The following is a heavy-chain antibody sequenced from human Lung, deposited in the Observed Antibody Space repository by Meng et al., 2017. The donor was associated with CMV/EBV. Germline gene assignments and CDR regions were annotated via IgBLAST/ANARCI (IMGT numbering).Heavy chain of an antibody. V-gene: IGHV3-21*01. CDR3: ARDKVRYYDFWSGYGGMDV. CDR2: ISSSSSYI. J-gene: IGHJ6*01. CDR1: GFTFSSYS. D-gene: IGHD3-3*01. Sequence: GGSLRLXXAASGFTFSSYSMNWVRQAPGKGLEWVSSISSSSSYIYYADSVKGRFTISRDNAKNSLYLQMNSLRAEDTAVYYCARDKVRYYDFWSGYGGMDVWGQGTTVTVSS.